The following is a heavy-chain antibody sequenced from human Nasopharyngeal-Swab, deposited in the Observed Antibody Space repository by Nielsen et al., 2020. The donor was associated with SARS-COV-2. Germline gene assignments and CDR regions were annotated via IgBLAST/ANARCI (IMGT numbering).Heavy chain of an antibody. D-gene: IGHD4-17*01. V-gene: IGHV3-21*04. CDR2: ISSSSSYI. Sequence: GGSLRLSCAASGFTFSSYSMNWVRQAPGKGLEWVSSISSSSSYIYYADSVKGRFTISRDNAKNSLYLQMNSLRAEDTAVYYCAKDLLPKDYGEPPGLFDPWGQGTLVTVSS. J-gene: IGHJ5*02. CDR3: AKDLLPKDYGEPPGLFDP. CDR1: GFTFSSYS.